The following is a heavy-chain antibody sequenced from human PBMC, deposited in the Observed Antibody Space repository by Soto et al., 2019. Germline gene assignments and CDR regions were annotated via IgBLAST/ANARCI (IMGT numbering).Heavy chain of an antibody. Sequence: ASVKVSCKASGYTFYSHSISWVRQAPGQGLEWMGRINGDYGNTQYAQKFRGRVTMTTDTSTTTVYMELTNLRSDDTAVYYCAWCIQGDYYYGMDVWGQGTTVTVSS. V-gene: IGHV1-18*01. J-gene: IGHJ6*01. CDR3: AWCIQGDYYYGMDV. CDR2: INGDYGNT. CDR1: GYTFYSHS. D-gene: IGHD5-18*01.